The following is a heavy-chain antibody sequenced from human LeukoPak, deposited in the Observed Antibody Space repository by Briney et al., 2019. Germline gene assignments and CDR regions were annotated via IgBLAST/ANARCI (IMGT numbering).Heavy chain of an antibody. D-gene: IGHD6-19*01. CDR1: GFTVSFNY. CDR3: ARAQWRTYSYYMDV. CDR2: IYSGGST. V-gene: IGHV3-53*01. J-gene: IGHJ6*03. Sequence: GGSLRLSCAASGFTVSFNYMSWVRQAPGEGLEWISVIYSGGSTYYVDSVKGRFTISRDDSKNTLYLQMNSLRAEDTAIYYCARAQWRTYSYYMDVWGKGTTVTVSS.